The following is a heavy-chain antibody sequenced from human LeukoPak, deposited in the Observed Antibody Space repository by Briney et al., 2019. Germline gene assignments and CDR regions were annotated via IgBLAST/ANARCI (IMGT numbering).Heavy chain of an antibody. Sequence: GGSLRLSCAASGFTFSSYAMSWVRQAPGKGLEWVSAISGSGGSTYYADSVKGRFTISRDNSKNTLYLQMNSLRAEDTAVYCCAKYGYSYGGNYYGMDVLGQGTTVTVSS. J-gene: IGHJ6*02. V-gene: IGHV3-23*01. CDR3: AKYGYSYGGNYYGMDV. D-gene: IGHD5-18*01. CDR1: GFTFSSYA. CDR2: ISGSGGST.